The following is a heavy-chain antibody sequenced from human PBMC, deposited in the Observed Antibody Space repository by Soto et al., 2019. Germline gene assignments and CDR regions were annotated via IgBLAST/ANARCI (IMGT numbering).Heavy chain of an antibody. Sequence: KVSCKASGGTFSSYAISWVRQAPGQGLEWMGGIIPISGTANYAQKFQGRVTITADESTSTAYMELSSLRSEDTAVYYCASLREGIAARRGLPSHYGMDVWGQGTTVTVSS. V-gene: IGHV1-69*01. D-gene: IGHD6-6*01. J-gene: IGHJ6*02. CDR3: ASLREGIAARRGLPSHYGMDV. CDR1: GGTFSSYA. CDR2: IIPISGTA.